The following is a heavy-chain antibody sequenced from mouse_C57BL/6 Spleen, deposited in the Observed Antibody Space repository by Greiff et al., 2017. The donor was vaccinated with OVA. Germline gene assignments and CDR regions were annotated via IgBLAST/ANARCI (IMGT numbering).Heavy chain of an antibody. D-gene: IGHD2-4*01. V-gene: IGHV1-50*01. Sequence: VQLQQPGAELVKPGASVKLSCKASGYTFTSYWMQWVKQRPGQGLEWIGEIDPSDSYTNYNQKFKGKATLTVDTSSSTAYMQLSSLTSEDSAVYYCARKGTRLRQDYFDYWGQGTTLTVSS. CDR2: IDPSDSYT. J-gene: IGHJ2*01. CDR1: GYTFTSYW. CDR3: ARKGTRLRQDYFDY.